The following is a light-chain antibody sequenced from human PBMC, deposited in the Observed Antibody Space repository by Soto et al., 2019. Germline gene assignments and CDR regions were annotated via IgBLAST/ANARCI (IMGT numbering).Light chain of an antibody. V-gene: IGKV3D-15*01. Sequence: EIVMTQSPASLSVSPGERATLSCRASQSVRSKVAWYQQKPGQAPRLLIYGASTRATGIPARFSGSGSGTEFTLTISSLQSEDFAVYYCQQYNNWPPWTFGQGTKVDIK. J-gene: IGKJ1*01. CDR2: GAS. CDR1: QSVRSK. CDR3: QQYNNWPPWT.